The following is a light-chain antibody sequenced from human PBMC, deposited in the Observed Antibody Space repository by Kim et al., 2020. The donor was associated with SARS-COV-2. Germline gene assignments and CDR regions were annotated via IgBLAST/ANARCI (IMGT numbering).Light chain of an antibody. Sequence: DIQMTQSPSSLSASVGDRVTITCRASQNSRKFLNWYQQKPGEAPELLIYGASSLRGGVPSRFSGSGSASGTLFTLTISSLQPEDSATYYCQQSYNSPPTFGQGTKVDIK. V-gene: IGKV1-39*01. J-gene: IGKJ1*01. CDR2: GAS. CDR3: QQSYNSPPT. CDR1: QNSRKF.